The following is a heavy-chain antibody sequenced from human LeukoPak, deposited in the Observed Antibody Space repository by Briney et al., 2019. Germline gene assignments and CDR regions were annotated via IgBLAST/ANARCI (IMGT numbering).Heavy chain of an antibody. D-gene: IGHD3-10*01. CDR2: ISAYNGYT. CDR3: ARSGHRRYYYASGPDY. CDR1: GGTFSSYA. Sequence: ASVKVSCKASGGTFSSYAISWVRQAPGQGLEWMGWISAYNGYTHYAQKLQGRVTMTTDTSTTTAYMELRSLRSDDTAVYYCARSGHRRYYYASGPDYWGQGTRVTVSS. J-gene: IGHJ4*02. V-gene: IGHV1-18*01.